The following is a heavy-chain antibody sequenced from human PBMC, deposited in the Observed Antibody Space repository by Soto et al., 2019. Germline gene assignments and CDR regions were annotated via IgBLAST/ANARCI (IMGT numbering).Heavy chain of an antibody. CDR3: AKSGHYGFYGMDV. D-gene: IGHD3-16*01. Sequence: QVQLVESGGGVVQPGRSLRLSCAASGFTFSSYGMHWVRQAPGKGLEWVAVISYDGSNKYYADSVKGRFTISRDNSKNTLYLQMNSLRAEDTAVYYCAKSGHYGFYGMDVWGQGTTVTVSS. J-gene: IGHJ6*02. CDR2: ISYDGSNK. CDR1: GFTFSSYG. V-gene: IGHV3-30*18.